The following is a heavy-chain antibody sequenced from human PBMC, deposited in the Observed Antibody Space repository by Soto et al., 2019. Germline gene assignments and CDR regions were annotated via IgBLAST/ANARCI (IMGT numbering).Heavy chain of an antibody. CDR2: IYHSGST. CDR3: ASDHAYLSVDRVYYYYYYGMDV. V-gene: IGHV4-4*02. CDR1: GGSISSSNW. D-gene: IGHD2-8*01. J-gene: IGHJ6*02. Sequence: PSATLSLTCAVSGGSISSSNWWSWVRQPPGKWLEWIGEIYHSGSTNYNPTLKSRVTVSVDTSKNQFSLKLSSVTAADTAVYYCASDHAYLSVDRVYYYYYYGMDVWGQGTTVTL.